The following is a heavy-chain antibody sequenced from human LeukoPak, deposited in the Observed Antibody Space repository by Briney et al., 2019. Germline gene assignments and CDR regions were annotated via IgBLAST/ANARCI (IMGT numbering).Heavy chain of an antibody. D-gene: IGHD4-17*01. Sequence: QPGGSLRLSCAASGFTFSSYEMNWVRQAPGMGLEWVSYISSSGSTIYYADSVKGRFTISRDNAKNSLYLQMNSLRAEDTAVYYCARWDPDYGDPHDAFDIWGQGTMVTFSS. V-gene: IGHV3-48*03. CDR3: ARWDPDYGDPHDAFDI. CDR1: GFTFSSYE. J-gene: IGHJ3*02. CDR2: ISSSGSTI.